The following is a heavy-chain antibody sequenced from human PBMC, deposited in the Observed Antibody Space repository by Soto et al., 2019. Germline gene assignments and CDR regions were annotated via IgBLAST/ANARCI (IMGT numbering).Heavy chain of an antibody. CDR1: GYTCTNNV. J-gene: IGHJ4*02. Sequence: ASVKVSCKASGYTCTNNVINWVRQAPGQGLEWMGWMNPNSGNTGYAQKFQGRVTMTRNTSIRTAYIDLSSLSSDDTAVYYCARVMLGGHSDYWGQGTLVTVSS. CDR2: MNPNSGNT. V-gene: IGHV1-8*01. CDR3: ARVMLGGHSDY. D-gene: IGHD2-15*01.